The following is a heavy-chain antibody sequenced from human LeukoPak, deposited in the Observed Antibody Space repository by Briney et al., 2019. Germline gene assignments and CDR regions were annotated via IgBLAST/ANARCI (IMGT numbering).Heavy chain of an antibody. CDR3: ARVRFLEWLLERYYYYYYMDV. D-gene: IGHD3-3*01. Sequence: PSETLSLTCTVSGGSISSSSYYRSWIRQPPGKGLEWIGYIYYSGSTNYNPSLKSRVTISVDTSKNQFSLKLSSVTAADTAVYYCARVRFLEWLLERYYYYYYMDVWGKGTTVTVCS. V-gene: IGHV4-61*01. CDR1: GGSISSSSYY. CDR2: IYYSGST. J-gene: IGHJ6*03.